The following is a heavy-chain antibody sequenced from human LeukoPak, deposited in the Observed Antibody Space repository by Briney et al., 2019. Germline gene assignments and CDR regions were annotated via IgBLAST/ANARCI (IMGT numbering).Heavy chain of an antibody. D-gene: IGHD2-21*02. V-gene: IGHV1-69*04. CDR3: ARDDGEVTVHYYYYGMDV. CDR2: IIPILGIA. CDR1: GGTFSSYA. J-gene: IGHJ6*02. Sequence: ASVKVSCRASGGTFSSYAISWVRQAPGQGLEWMGRIIPILGIANYAQKFQGRVTITADKSTSTAYMELSSLRSEDTAVYYCARDDGEVTVHYYYYGMDVWGQGTTVTVSS.